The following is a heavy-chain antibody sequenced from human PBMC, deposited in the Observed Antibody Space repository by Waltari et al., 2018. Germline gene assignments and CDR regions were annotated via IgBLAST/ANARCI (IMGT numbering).Heavy chain of an antibody. CDR1: GYTFTNYG. Sequence: QVQLVQSEAEVKKPGASVKVSCKASGYTFTNYGFSWVRQAPGQGLEWMGWIITYNGNTNYAQKFQGRVTMTTDTSTSTAYMEVRSLRLDDTAVYYCARDRETMITARGHGMDVWGQGTAVTVSS. V-gene: IGHV1-18*01. J-gene: IGHJ6*02. D-gene: IGHD6-6*01. CDR3: ARDRETMITARGHGMDV. CDR2: IITYNGNT.